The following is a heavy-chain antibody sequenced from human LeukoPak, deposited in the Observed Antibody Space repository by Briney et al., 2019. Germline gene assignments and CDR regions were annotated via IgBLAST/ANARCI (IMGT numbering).Heavy chain of an antibody. CDR3: ARDGYCSSTSCSRYYYYGVDC. CDR1: GFTFSSYS. V-gene: IGHV3-21*01. D-gene: IGHD2-2*01. J-gene: IGHJ6*04. Sequence: GGSLRLSCAASGFTFSSYSMYWVRQAPGEGLEWVSSISSSSGYTYYAESVKGRFTISRDNSTTSLYLKMNSLRAENTAVYYCARDGYCSSTSCSRYYYYGVDCGGKGTTVTAS. CDR2: ISSSSGYT.